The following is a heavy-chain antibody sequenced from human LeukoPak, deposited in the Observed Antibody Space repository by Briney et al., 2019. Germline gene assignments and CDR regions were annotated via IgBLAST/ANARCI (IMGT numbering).Heavy chain of an antibody. J-gene: IGHJ6*03. CDR3: ARESGGIQLRYYYYMDV. D-gene: IGHD5-18*01. CDR1: GFTFSSYW. V-gene: IGHV3-21*01. CDR2: ISSSSSYI. Sequence: EGSLRLSCAASGFTFSSYWMNWVRQAPGKGLEWVSSISSSSSYIYYADSVKGRFTISRDNAKNSLYLQMNSLRAEDTAVYYCARESGGIQLRYYYYMDVWGKGTTVTVSS.